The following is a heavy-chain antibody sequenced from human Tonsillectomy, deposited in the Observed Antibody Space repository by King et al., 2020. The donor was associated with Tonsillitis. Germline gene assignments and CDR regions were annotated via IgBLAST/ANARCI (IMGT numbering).Heavy chain of an antibody. CDR1: GFTFSSYW. V-gene: IGHV3-7*01. D-gene: IGHD6-19*01. CDR3: AGDTAGYSSGWYVGVLDY. J-gene: IGHJ4*02. Sequence: VQLVESGGGLVQPGGSLILSCAASGFTFSSYWMSWVRQAPGKGLEWVANIKQDGSEKYYVDSVKGRFTISRDNAKNSLYLQMNSLRAEDTGGYYCAGDTAGYSSGWYVGVLDYLGQGTLVTVSS. CDR2: IKQDGSEK.